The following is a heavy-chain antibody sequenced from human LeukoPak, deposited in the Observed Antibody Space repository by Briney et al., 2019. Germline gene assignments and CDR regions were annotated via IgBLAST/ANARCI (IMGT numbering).Heavy chain of an antibody. CDR3: AREIFVVTAFDD. V-gene: IGHV3-23*01. CDR2: ISDSGGST. Sequence: GGSLRLSCAASGLTLSSEAMSWVRQAPGKGLEWDSAISDSGGSTYYADSVKGRFTIYRENDKNTMYLQMDSLRAEDTALYYCAREIFVVTAFDDWGQGTLVTVSS. CDR1: GLTLSSEA. J-gene: IGHJ4*02. D-gene: IGHD3-22*01.